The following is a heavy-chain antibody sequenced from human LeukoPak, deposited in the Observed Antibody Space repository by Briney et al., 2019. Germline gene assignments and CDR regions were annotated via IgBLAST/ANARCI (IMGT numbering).Heavy chain of an antibody. CDR3: VRGEDWNAAFDI. V-gene: IGHV1-2*06. CDR2: INTNSGVT. Sequence: ASVKVYCKASGYTFTGYYVHWVRQAPGQGPEWMGRINTNSGVTDYAKKFQGRVTVARDTSISTAYMELSRLRSDDTAIYYCVRGEDWNAAFDIWGQGTMVTVSS. CDR1: GYTFTGYY. D-gene: IGHD1-1*01. J-gene: IGHJ3*02.